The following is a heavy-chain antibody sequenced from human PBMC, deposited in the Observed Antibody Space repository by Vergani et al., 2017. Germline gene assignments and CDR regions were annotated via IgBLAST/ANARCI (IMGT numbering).Heavy chain of an antibody. CDR3: ARYQSRLSETYGMDV. CDR1: GFTFSSYS. CDR2: ISSSSSTI. D-gene: IGHD2-2*01. J-gene: IGHJ6*02. V-gene: IGHV3-48*01. Sequence: EVQLVESGGGLVQPGGSLRLSCAASGFTFSSYSMNWVRQAPGKGLEWVSSISSSSSTIYYADSVKGRFTISRDNAKNSLYLQMNSLRAEDTAVYYCARYQSRLSETYGMDVWGQGTTVTVSS.